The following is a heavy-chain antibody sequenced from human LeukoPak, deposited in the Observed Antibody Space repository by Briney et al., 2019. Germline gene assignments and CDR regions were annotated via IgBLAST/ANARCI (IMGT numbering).Heavy chain of an antibody. CDR1: GFTFGDYA. D-gene: IGHD6-13*01. Sequence: PGRSLRLSCTASGFTFGDYAMSWFRQAPGKGLEWLGFIRRKAYGGTTEYAASVRGRFSSSRDDSKSIAYLQMNSLKTEDTAVYYCTRGWDSSSPFDYWGQGTLVTVSS. V-gene: IGHV3-49*03. J-gene: IGHJ4*02. CDR3: TRGWDSSSPFDY. CDR2: IRRKAYGGTT.